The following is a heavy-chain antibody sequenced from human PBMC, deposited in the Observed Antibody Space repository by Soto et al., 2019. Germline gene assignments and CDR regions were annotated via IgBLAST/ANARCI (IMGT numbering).Heavy chain of an antibody. D-gene: IGHD1-1*01. CDR2: IKSKIDGETT. J-gene: IGHJ4*02. CDR1: GFTFSNVW. V-gene: IGHV3-15*07. Sequence: EAQLVESGGGLVKPGGSLRLSCAASGFTFSNVWMHWVRQAPGKGLEWVGRIKSKIDGETTDYAAPVKGRFSISRDNSKKTLYLQMDSLRAEDTALYYCARSLGDHWDEYNFDYWGQGTLVTVSS. CDR3: ARSLGDHWDEYNFDY.